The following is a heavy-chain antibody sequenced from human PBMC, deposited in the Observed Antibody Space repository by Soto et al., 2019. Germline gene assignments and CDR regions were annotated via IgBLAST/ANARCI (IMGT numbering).Heavy chain of an antibody. Sequence: GGSLRLSCAASGFTFSSYAMSWVRQAPGKGLEWVSAISGSGGSTYYADSVKGRFTISRDNSKNTLYLQMNSLRAEDTAVYYCAKVLFNYDILTGYFLLDYYYYMDVWGKGTTVTVSS. CDR3: AKVLFNYDILTGYFLLDYYYYMDV. CDR1: GFTFSSYA. J-gene: IGHJ6*03. CDR2: ISGSGGST. D-gene: IGHD3-9*01. V-gene: IGHV3-23*01.